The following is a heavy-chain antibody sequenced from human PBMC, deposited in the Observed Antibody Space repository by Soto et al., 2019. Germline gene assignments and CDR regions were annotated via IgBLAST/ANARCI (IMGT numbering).Heavy chain of an antibody. Sequence: QVQLVESGGGVVQPGRSLRLSCAASGFTFSSYGMHWVRQAPGKGLEWVAVIWYDGSNKYYADSVKGRFTISRDNSKNTLYLQMNSLRAEDTAVYYCARAENWNYLSVDYWGQGTLVTVSS. D-gene: IGHD1-7*01. CDR3: ARAENWNYLSVDY. J-gene: IGHJ4*02. CDR2: IWYDGSNK. V-gene: IGHV3-33*01. CDR1: GFTFSSYG.